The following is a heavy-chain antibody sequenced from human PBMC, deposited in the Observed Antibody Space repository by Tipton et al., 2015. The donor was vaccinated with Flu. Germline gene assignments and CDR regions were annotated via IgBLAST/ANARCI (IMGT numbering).Heavy chain of an antibody. CDR2: IYYNGRT. Sequence: TLSLTCSVSSGSIDSNRYYWGWIRQPPGKGLEWIGSIYYNGRTYYNPSLKSRVTMSVDTPNNQFSLKLSSVTAADTALYYCARHIWDASPLFDYWGQGTLVTVSS. V-gene: IGHV4-39*01. CDR3: ARHIWDASPLFDY. D-gene: IGHD3-16*01. J-gene: IGHJ4*02. CDR1: SGSIDSNRYY.